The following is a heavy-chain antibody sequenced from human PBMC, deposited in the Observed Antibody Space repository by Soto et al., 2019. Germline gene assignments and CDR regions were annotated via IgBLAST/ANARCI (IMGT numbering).Heavy chain of an antibody. CDR2: ISYDGSNK. CDR1: GFTFSSYG. CDR3: AKNLLFIVRPSSYHSYGMDV. V-gene: IGHV3-30*18. Sequence: SLRLSCAASGFTFSSYGMHWVRQAPGKGLEWVAVISYDGSNKYYADSVKGRFTISRDNSKNTLYLQMNSLRAEDTAVYYCAKNLLFIVRPSSYHSYGMDVWGQGT. D-gene: IGHD1-26*01. J-gene: IGHJ6*02.